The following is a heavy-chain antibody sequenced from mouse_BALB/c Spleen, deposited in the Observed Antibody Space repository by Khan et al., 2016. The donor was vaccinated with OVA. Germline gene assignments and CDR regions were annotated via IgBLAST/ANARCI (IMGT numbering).Heavy chain of an antibody. CDR2: IYPGNGNT. D-gene: IGHD2-14*01. V-gene: IGHV1-77*01. J-gene: IGHJ3*01. CDR1: GYTFTDYY. CDR3: TRSGIGSFAF. Sequence: QVQLQQSGAELAWPGASVKLSCKASGYTFTDYYINWVKQRTGQGLEWIGDIYPGNGNTYYNENFKGKATLTADKSSSTAFMHLSSLTSEDSAVYFCTRSGIGSFAFWGQGTLVTVSA.